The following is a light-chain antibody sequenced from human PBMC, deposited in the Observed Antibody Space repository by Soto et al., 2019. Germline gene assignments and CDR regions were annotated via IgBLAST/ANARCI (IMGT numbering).Light chain of an antibody. CDR2: GAS. Sequence: EIVMTQSPATLSVSPGERATLSCRASQSVSSNLAWYQQKPGQAPRLLIYGASTRATGIPARFSGSGSGTEFTLTISSLEPEDFAVYYCQHRSEWPVSFGQGTRLEIK. CDR1: QSVSSN. CDR3: QHRSEWPVS. V-gene: IGKV3-15*01. J-gene: IGKJ5*01.